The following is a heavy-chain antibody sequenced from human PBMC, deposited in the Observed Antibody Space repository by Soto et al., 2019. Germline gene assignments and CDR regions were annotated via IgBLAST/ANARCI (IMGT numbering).Heavy chain of an antibody. D-gene: IGHD1-7*01. CDR3: ARDLTRGNCNYYYYYYGMDV. J-gene: IGHJ6*02. CDR1: GFTFSSYS. Sequence: PGGSLRLSCAASGFTFSSYSMNWVRQAPGKGLEWVSYISSSSSTIYYADSVKGRFTISRDNAKNSLYLQMNSLRDEDTAVYYCARDLTRGNCNYYYYYYGMDVWGQGTTVTV. CDR2: ISSSSSTI. V-gene: IGHV3-48*02.